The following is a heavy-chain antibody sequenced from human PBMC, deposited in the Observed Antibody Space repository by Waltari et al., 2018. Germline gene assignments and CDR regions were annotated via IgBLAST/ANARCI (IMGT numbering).Heavy chain of an antibody. CDR1: GGSISDTSYF. CDR2: ISRRESA. CDR3: TRDANVGAPPPIGY. J-gene: IGHJ4*02. D-gene: IGHD3-16*01. V-gene: IGHV4-39*07. Sequence: QLQLQESGPGLVKPSETLFLTCNVSGGSISDTSYFWGWVRQPPGKGLEWIGSISRRESALYKSSLTSRATISFDNAKNQLYLKLTSLTAADTATYYRTRDANVGAPPPIGYWGQGALVTVSS.